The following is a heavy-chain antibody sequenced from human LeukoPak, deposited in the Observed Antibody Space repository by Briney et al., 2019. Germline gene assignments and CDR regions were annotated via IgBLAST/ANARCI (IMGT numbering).Heavy chain of an antibody. J-gene: IGHJ3*02. CDR1: GFTFSNYA. D-gene: IGHD2-2*01. Sequence: GRSLRLSCATSGFTFSNYAMHWVRQPPGKGLEWVGVIWYDGINKYYEDSVKGRFTISRDNSKNTLSVQMNSLRVEDTAVYYCARGAMTERTFDIWGQGAKVTVSS. V-gene: IGHV3-33*01. CDR3: ARGAMTERTFDI. CDR2: IWYDGINK.